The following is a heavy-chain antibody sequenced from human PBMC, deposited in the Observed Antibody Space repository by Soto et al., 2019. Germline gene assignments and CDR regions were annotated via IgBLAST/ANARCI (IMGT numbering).Heavy chain of an antibody. D-gene: IGHD2-21*01. Sequence: EVHLVESGGGLVQPGGSLTLACAASGFTFSISWMNWVRQAPGKGLVWVANIKGDGSEKYDVDSVKGRFTISRDNAKNSLYLQMNSLRAEDTAVYYCAAGFPPDFWGQGTLVTVSS. CDR1: GFTFSISW. CDR2: IKGDGSEK. J-gene: IGHJ4*02. CDR3: AAGFPPDF. V-gene: IGHV3-7*01.